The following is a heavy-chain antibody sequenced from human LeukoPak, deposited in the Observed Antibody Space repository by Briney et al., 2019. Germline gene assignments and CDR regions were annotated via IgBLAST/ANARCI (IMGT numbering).Heavy chain of an antibody. CDR2: IYYSGST. D-gene: IGHD3-22*01. V-gene: IGHV4-30-4*01. CDR3: ARDRAHYYDSSGYAGWFDP. Sequence: PSETLSLTCTVSGGSISSGDYYWSWIRQPPGKGLEWIGYIYYSGSTYYNPSLKSRVTISVDTSKNQFSLKLSTVTAADTAVYYCARDRAHYYDSSGYAGWFDPWGQGTLVTVSS. CDR1: GGSISSGDYY. J-gene: IGHJ5*02.